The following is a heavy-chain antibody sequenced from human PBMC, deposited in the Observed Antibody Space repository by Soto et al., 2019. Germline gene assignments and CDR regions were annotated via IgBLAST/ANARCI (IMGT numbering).Heavy chain of an antibody. Sequence: VASVKVSCKASGYTFTTYAIHWVRQAPGQRLEWMGWINAGNGNTKYSQKFQDRVTIIRDTSATSAYMELSSLRSEDTAVYYCARGPDYSSSSDFDYWGQGTLVTVSS. V-gene: IGHV1-3*01. CDR3: ARGPDYSSSSDFDY. CDR1: GYTFTTYA. D-gene: IGHD6-6*01. J-gene: IGHJ4*02. CDR2: INAGNGNT.